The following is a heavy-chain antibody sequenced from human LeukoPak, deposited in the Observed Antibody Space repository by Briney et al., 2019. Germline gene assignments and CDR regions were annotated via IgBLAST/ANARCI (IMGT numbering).Heavy chain of an antibody. CDR1: GFTFSSYA. V-gene: IGHV3-64*01. CDR2: ISSNGGST. J-gene: IGHJ4*02. D-gene: IGHD3-10*01. CDR3: AKDRSGSGSYYPDY. Sequence: GGSLRLSCAASGFTFSSYAMHWVRQAPGKGLEYVSAISSNGGSTYYANSVKGRFTISRDNSKNTLYLQMDSLRAEDTAVYYCAKDRSGSGSYYPDYWGQGILVTVSS.